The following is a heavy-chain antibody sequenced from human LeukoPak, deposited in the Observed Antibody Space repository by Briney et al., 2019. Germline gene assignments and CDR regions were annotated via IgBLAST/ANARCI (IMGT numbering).Heavy chain of an antibody. CDR2: FDPEDGET. J-gene: IGHJ5*02. V-gene: IGHV1-24*01. CDR3: PLGPLLWFGFDP. D-gene: IGHD3-10*01. Sequence: ASVKVSCKVSGYTLTELSMHWVRQAPGKGLEWMGGFDPEDGETIYAQKFQGRVTMTEDTSTDTAYTELSSLRSEDTAVYYCPLGPLLWFGFDPWGQGTLVTVSS. CDR1: GYTLTELS.